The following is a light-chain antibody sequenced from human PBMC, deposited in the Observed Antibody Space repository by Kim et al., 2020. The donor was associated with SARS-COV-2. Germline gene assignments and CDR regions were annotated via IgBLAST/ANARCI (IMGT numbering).Light chain of an antibody. CDR3: SSYTSSSTLGV. V-gene: IGLV2-14*04. J-gene: IGLJ2*01. Sequence: QSITISCTGTSSDVGASNYVSWYQQHPGKAPKLMIYDVSKRPSGVSNRFSGSKSGNTASLTISGLQAEDEADYYCSSYTSSSTLGVFGGGTKLTVL. CDR1: SSDVGASNY. CDR2: DVS.